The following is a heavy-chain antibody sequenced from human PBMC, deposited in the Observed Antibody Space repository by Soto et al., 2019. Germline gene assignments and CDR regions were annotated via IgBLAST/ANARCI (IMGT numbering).Heavy chain of an antibody. V-gene: IGHV3-23*01. J-gene: IGHJ5*02. CDR3: ARDREVDYYDSSGYHQNWFDP. Sequence: GGSLRLSCAASGFTFSTYAMSWVRQAPGKGLEWVSTIDNSGGITYYADSVKGRFTISRDNSKNTLYLQMNSLRAEDTAVYYCARDREVDYYDSSGYHQNWFDPWGQGTLVTVSS. D-gene: IGHD3-22*01. CDR2: IDNSGGIT. CDR1: GFTFSTYA.